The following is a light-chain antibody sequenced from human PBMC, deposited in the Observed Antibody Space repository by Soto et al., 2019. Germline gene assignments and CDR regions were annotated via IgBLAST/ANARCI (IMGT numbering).Light chain of an antibody. CDR1: SSDVGGYNY. J-gene: IGLJ1*01. CDR2: DVS. Sequence: QSALTQPASVSGSPGQSITISCTGTSSDVGGYNYVSWYQQHPGKAPKLIIYDVSDRPSGVSNRFSGSKSGNTASLTISGLPAEDEADYYCTSYSSSVTLGVFGTGSKLTVL. V-gene: IGLV2-14*03. CDR3: TSYSSSVTLGV.